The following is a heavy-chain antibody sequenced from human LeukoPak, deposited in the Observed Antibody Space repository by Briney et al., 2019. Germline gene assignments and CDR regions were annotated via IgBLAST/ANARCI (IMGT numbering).Heavy chain of an antibody. CDR3: ARDRPATDTVGANYYYYYMDV. V-gene: IGHV3-20*04. Sequence: GGSQRLSCAASGFTFDDYGMSWVRQAPGKGLEWVSGINWNGGSTGYADSVKGRFTISRDNAQNSLYLQMNSLRAEDTALYYCARDRPATDTVGANYYYYYMDVGGKGTTVTVSS. D-gene: IGHD4-23*01. CDR1: GFTFDDYG. J-gene: IGHJ6*03. CDR2: INWNGGST.